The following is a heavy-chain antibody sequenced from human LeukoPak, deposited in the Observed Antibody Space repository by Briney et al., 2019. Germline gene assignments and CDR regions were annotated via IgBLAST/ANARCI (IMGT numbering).Heavy chain of an antibody. J-gene: IGHJ6*03. D-gene: IGHD6-13*01. V-gene: IGHV3-23*01. Sequence: PGGSLRLSCAASGFTFSSHAMSWVRQAPGKGLEWVSAISGSGGSTYYADSVKGRFTISRDNSKNSLYLQMNSLRAEDTAVYYCARDRAGIAAAGTTGDYYYYYYMDVWGKGTTVTISS. CDR2: ISGSGGST. CDR3: ARDRAGIAAAGTTGDYYYYYYMDV. CDR1: GFTFSSHA.